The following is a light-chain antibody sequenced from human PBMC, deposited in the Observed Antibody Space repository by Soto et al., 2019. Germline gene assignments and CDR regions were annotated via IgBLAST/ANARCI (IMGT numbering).Light chain of an antibody. CDR2: DAS. V-gene: IGKV3-11*01. Sequence: EIVLTQSPATLSLSPGERATLSCRASQSVSSYLAWYQQKPGQAPRLLIYDASNRATGIPARFSGSGSGTDFTLTISSLESEDSAVYYCQQRSNWPLTFGGGTKVEI. CDR1: QSVSSY. J-gene: IGKJ4*01. CDR3: QQRSNWPLT.